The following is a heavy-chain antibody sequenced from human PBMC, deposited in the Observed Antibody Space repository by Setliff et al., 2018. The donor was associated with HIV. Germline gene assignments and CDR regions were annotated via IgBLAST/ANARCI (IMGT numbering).Heavy chain of an antibody. J-gene: IGHJ4*02. CDR3: ARQQHSSDLKIWNY. Sequence: PSETLSLTCAVSGYSISSGFYWSWMRQPPGKGLEWIGSIYYSGSTYYSPSLKSRVTISVDTSKNQFSLTLTSVTAADTAVYYCARQQHSSDLKIWNYWGQGTLVTVSS. CDR2: IYYSGST. CDR1: GYSISSGFY. D-gene: IGHD6-13*01. V-gene: IGHV4-38-2*01.